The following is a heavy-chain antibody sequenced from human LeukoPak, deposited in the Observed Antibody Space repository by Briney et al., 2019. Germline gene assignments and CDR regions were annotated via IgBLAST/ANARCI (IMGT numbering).Heavy chain of an antibody. CDR2: ICGSGGST. CDR1: GFTFSSYA. J-gene: IGHJ4*02. D-gene: IGHD2-2*01. CDR3: AKVRPGIVVVPADMGS. V-gene: IGHV3-23*01. Sequence: GGSLRLSCAASGFTFSSYAMSWVRQAPGKGLEWVSAICGSGGSTYYADSVKGRFTISRDNSKNTLYLQMNSLRAEDTAVYYCAKVRPGIVVVPADMGSWGQGTLVTVSS.